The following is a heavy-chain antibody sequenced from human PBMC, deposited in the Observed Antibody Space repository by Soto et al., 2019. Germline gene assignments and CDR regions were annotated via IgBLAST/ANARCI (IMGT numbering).Heavy chain of an antibody. CDR2: VSWNGSRP. CDR1: RFTFSNSD. CDR3: VRRYYDFWSGYYAFDI. J-gene: IGHJ3*02. Sequence: AGALRLSCASSRFTFSNSDVNWVHQAPGKGLEWVSGVSWNGSRPHYADSVKGRFIISRDNSRNTLYLQTNSLRAEDTAVYYCVRRYYDFWSGYYAFDIWGQGTMVTVSS. D-gene: IGHD3-3*01. V-gene: IGHV3-35*01.